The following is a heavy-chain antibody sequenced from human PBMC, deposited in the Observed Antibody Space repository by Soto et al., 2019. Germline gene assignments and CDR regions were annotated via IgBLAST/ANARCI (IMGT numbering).Heavy chain of an antibody. J-gene: IGHJ4*02. V-gene: IGHV4-4*02. CDR2: VYHTGST. Sequence: QVLLQESGPGLINASGTLSLTCGVSGGSISTNNWWSWVRQTPGQGLEWIAEVYHTGSTNYNPSLKSRLTISVEKSKNQFSLRLTSVTAADSAVYYCARAKLCNTLSCPHSFDTWGQGTLVSVSS. CDR3: ARAKLCNTLSCPHSFDT. CDR1: GGSISTNNW. D-gene: IGHD2-15*01.